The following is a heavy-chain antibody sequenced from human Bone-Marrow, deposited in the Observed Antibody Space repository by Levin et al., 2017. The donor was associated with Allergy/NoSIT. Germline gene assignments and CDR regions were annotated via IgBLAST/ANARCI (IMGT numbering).Heavy chain of an antibody. CDR3: ARVRNAGGRGWFDS. CDR2: SYYSGTA. J-gene: IGHJ5*01. CDR1: GDSISSGHYY. V-gene: IGHV4-31*03. D-gene: IGHD2-8*02. Sequence: SSETLSLTCTVSGDSISSGHYYWSWIRQPPGKGLEWIGHSYYSGTAYYNPSLKSRVTISVDTSKNQFSLNLSPVTAADSAVYYCARVRNAGGRGWFDSWGQGTLVTVSS.